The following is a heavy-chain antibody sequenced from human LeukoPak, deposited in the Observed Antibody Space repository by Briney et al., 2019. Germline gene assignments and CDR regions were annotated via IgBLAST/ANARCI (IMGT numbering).Heavy chain of an antibody. J-gene: IGHJ6*03. D-gene: IGHD2-15*01. CDR3: ARLPYCSGGSCYSYYYYYMDV. V-gene: IGHV5-51*01. Sequence: GESLKISCKGSGYSFTSYWIGWVRQMPGKGLEWMGIIYPGDSDTRYSPSFQGQVTISADKSISTAYLQWSSLKASDTAMYYCARLPYCSGGSCYSYYYYYMDVWGKGTTVTVSS. CDR1: GYSFTSYW. CDR2: IYPGDSDT.